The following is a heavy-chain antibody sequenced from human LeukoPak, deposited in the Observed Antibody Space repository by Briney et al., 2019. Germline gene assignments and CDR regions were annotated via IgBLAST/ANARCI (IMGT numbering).Heavy chain of an antibody. CDR1: GYTFTSYG. V-gene: IGHV1-18*01. D-gene: IGHD6-19*01. J-gene: IGHJ4*02. CDR3: ARDGYSSGWYEVDY. Sequence: ASVKVSCKSSGYTFTSYGISWVRQAPGQGLEWMGWINAYYGNTNYAQKLQGRVTMTTDTSTSTAYMELRSLRSDDTAVYYCARDGYSSGWYEVDYWGQGTLVTVSS. CDR2: INAYYGNT.